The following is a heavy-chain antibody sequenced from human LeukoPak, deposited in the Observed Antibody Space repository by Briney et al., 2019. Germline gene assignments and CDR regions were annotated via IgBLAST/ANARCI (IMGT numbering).Heavy chain of an antibody. Sequence: PSETLSLTCTVSGGSISNYYWSWVRQPPGKGLEWIGYIYYSGNTNYNPSLKSRVTISVDTSKNQFSLKLSSVTAADTAVCYCASHYFDDAFDIWGRGTMVTVSS. V-gene: IGHV4-59*08. CDR2: IYYSGNT. J-gene: IGHJ3*02. CDR3: ASHYFDDAFDI. CDR1: GGSISNYY. D-gene: IGHD3-10*01.